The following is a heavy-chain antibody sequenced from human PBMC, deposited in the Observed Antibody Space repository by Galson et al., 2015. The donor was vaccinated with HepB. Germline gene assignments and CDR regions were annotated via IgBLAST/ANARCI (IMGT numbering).Heavy chain of an antibody. CDR3: ARVVVPAAIRLRYFDY. J-gene: IGHJ4*02. Sequence: QSGAEVKKPGESLKISCKGSGYSFTSYWIGWVRQMPGKGLEWMGIIYPGDSDTRYSPSFQGQVTISADKSISTAYLQWSSLKASDTAMYYCARVVVPAAIRLRYFDYWGQGTLVTVSS. D-gene: IGHD2-2*01. CDR2: IYPGDSDT. CDR1: GYSFTSYW. V-gene: IGHV5-51*03.